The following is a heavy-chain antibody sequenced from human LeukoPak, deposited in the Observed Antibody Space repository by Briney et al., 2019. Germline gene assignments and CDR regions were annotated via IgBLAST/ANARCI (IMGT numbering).Heavy chain of an antibody. CDR2: ISGSGGST. CDR3: AKRDTLVRGVIMRYNWFDP. CDR1: GFTFSSYG. V-gene: IGHV3-23*01. Sequence: GGTLRLSCAASGFTFSSYGMSWVRQAPGKGLEWVSAISGSGGSTYYAASVKGRFTISRDNSKNTLYLQMNSLRAEDTAVYYCAKRDTLVRGVIMRYNWFDPWGQGTLVTVSS. D-gene: IGHD3-10*01. J-gene: IGHJ5*02.